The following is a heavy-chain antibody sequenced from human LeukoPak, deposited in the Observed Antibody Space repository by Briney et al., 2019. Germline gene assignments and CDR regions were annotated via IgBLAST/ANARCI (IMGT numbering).Heavy chain of an antibody. CDR3: ARDDWGSGYYYYYGMDV. CDR2: IYYSGST. Sequence: PSETLSLTCTVSGGSISSYYWSWIRQPPGKGLEWIGYIYYSGSTNYNPSLKSRVTISVDTSKNQFSLKLSSVTAADTAVYYCARDDWGSGYYYYYGMDVWGQGTTVTVSS. CDR1: GGSISSYY. D-gene: IGHD7-27*01. V-gene: IGHV4-59*01. J-gene: IGHJ6*02.